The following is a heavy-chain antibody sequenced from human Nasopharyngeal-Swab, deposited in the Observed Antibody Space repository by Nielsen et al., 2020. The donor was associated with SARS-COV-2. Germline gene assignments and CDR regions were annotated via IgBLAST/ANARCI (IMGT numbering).Heavy chain of an antibody. Sequence: GESLKISCSASGFTFSNYAMHWVRQAPGKGLEYVSAISSIGVASYYADSVKGRFTISRDNSKSTLYLQMSSLRAEDTAIYYCVKDISGSWGFDFWGQGTLATVSS. J-gene: IGHJ4*02. D-gene: IGHD6-13*01. V-gene: IGHV3-64D*06. CDR1: GFTFSNYA. CDR2: ISSIGVAS. CDR3: VKDISGSWGFDF.